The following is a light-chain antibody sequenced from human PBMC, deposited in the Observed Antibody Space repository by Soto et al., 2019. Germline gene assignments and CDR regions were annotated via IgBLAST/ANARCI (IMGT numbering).Light chain of an antibody. CDR1: HDVRSW. V-gene: IGKV1-12*01. CDR2: GAS. J-gene: IGKJ1*01. CDR3: KRANGAPGT. Sequence: DIQMTQSPSSVSASVGDRVTISCRASHDVRSWLAWYQQKPGKAPNLLIYGASTLQSGVPSRFSGSGSGTDFTLPISSLQPKDFETYFCKRANGAPGTLGRGTKGKIK.